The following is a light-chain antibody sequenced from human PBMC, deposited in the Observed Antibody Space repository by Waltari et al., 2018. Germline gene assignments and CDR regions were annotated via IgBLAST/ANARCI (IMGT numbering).Light chain of an antibody. V-gene: IGLV2-11*01. CDR2: EVS. CDR3: SSYAGSNTVV. J-gene: IGLJ2*01. Sequence: QAAPTQPPSVSGSPGQSVTISCTGTNSDIGYYNAVSWYQQHPAKAHKLMIYEVSKRPAGVSDRFTGSKSGNTASLTISGLQAEDEADYYCSSYAGSNTVVFGGGTRLTVL. CDR1: NSDIGYYNA.